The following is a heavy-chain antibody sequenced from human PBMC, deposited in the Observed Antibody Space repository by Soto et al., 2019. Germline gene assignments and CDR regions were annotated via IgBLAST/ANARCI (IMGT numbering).Heavy chain of an antibody. J-gene: IGHJ4*02. CDR3: ATRRTSVVTQAYFDV. CDR2: IYYSGRP. CDR1: GDSIGSRSYY. V-gene: IGHV4-39*01. Sequence: SETLSLTCTVTGDSIGSRSYYWGWIRQPPGKGLEWIGSIYYSGRPYNNPSLRSRVTMPLHPSKDLFSLKLKFVAAADTARCFCATRRTSVVTQAYFDVWGPGSLVTVSS. D-gene: IGHD3-10*01.